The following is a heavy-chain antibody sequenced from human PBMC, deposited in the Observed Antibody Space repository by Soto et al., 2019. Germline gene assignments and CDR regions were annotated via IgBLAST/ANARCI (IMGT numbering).Heavy chain of an antibody. D-gene: IGHD2-2*01. CDR3: ARGPKETSSLLYSYYYYIDV. Sequence: SETLSLPCAVYGGSPSGFPWTWIPPFPGKGPDWIGEINHWGTTNYSPALKSRVTISVDTSKNQFSLKVTSVTAADTSVYYCARGPKETSSLLYSYYYYIDVWGKGTTVTVSS. V-gene: IGHV4-34*01. CDR2: INHWGTT. CDR1: GGSPSGFP. J-gene: IGHJ6*03.